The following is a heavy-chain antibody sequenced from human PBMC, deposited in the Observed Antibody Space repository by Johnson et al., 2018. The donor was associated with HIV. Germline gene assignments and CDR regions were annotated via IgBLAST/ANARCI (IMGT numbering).Heavy chain of an antibody. CDR2: ISWDGGST. D-gene: IGHD6-19*01. CDR3: AKGLAGAFDI. CDR1: GFTFDDYT. J-gene: IGHJ3*02. V-gene: IGHV3-43*01. Sequence: VQLVESGGTLVQPGGSLRLSCAASGFTFDDYTMHWVRQAPGKGLEWVSLISWDGGSTYYADSVKGRFTISRDNSKNSLYLQMNSLRAEDTAVYRCAKGLAGAFDIWGQGTMVTVSS.